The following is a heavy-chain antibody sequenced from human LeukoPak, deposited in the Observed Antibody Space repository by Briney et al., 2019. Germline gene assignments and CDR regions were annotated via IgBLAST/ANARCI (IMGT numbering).Heavy chain of an antibody. CDR2: TYYRSKWYN. J-gene: IGHJ6*03. V-gene: IGHV6-1*01. CDR3: ARGYSSGWDPYYYYMDV. D-gene: IGHD6-19*01. CDR1: GDSVSSNSAA. Sequence: SQTLSLTCAISGDSVSSNSAAWNWIRQSPSRGLEWLGRTYYRSKWYNDYAVSVKSRITINPDTSKNQFSLQLNSVTPEDTAVYYCARGYSSGWDPYYYYMDVWGKGTTVTVSS.